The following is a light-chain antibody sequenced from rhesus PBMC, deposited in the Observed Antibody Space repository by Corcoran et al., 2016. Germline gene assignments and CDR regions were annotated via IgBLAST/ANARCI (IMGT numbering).Light chain of an antibody. J-gene: IGLJ1*01. CDR1: NIGSKS. V-gene: IGLV3-34*01. CDR3: QVWDSSSKYYI. Sequence: SYELTQPPSVSVSPGQTARITCGGDNIGSKSVHWYQQKPAQAPVLVIYDDSERPSGIPERFSGSNSGNTATLTISGVEAGDEADYYWQVWDSSSKYYIFGAGTRLTVL. CDR2: DDS.